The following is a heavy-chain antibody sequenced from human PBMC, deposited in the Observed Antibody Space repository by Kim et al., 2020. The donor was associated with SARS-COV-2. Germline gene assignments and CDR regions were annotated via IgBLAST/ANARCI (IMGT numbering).Heavy chain of an antibody. J-gene: IGHJ4*02. CDR2: GCT. Sequence: GCTTYNPYLKSRSTISVDTSKNQFSLKLSSVTAADTAVYYCARDASSSDYWGQGTLVTVSS. V-gene: IGHV4-39*07. D-gene: IGHD6-13*01. CDR3: ARDASSSDY.